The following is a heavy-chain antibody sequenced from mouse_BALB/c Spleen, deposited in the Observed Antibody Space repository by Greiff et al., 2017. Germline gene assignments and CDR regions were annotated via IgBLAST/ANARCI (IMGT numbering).Heavy chain of an antibody. J-gene: IGHJ4*01. Sequence: EVMLVESGGGLVQPGGSMKLSCVASGFTFSNYWMNWVRQSPEKGLEWVAEIRLKSNNYATHYAESVKGRFTISRDDSKSSVYLQMNNLRAEDTGIYYCTRDGNYPSCAMDYWGQGTSVTVSS. CDR3: TRDGNYPSCAMDY. V-gene: IGHV6-6*02. CDR2: IRLKSNNYAT. CDR1: GFTFSNYW. D-gene: IGHD2-1*01.